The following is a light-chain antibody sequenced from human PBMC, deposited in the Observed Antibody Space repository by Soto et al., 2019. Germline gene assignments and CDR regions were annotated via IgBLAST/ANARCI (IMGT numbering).Light chain of an antibody. Sequence: EIVLTQSPATLSLSPGDRATLSCRASQSVSRSLAWYQQKPGLSPRLLIYDASNRAAGIPARFSGSGSGTDSTLTISSLEPEDFAVYYCQQRSDWPAWTFGQGTKVDIK. CDR3: QQRSDWPAWT. V-gene: IGKV3-11*01. CDR1: QSVSRS. J-gene: IGKJ1*01. CDR2: DAS.